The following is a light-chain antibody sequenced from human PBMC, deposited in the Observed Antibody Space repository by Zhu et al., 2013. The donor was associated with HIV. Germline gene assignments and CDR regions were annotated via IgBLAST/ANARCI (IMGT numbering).Light chain of an antibody. V-gene: IGKV3-20*01. CDR3: QQYNNWPPRVT. CDR1: QNIGRNS. Sequence: EIVLTQSPGTLALSPGERATLSCRASQNIGRNSLAWYQQKPGQPPRVLIYDASSRATGIPDRFSGSGSGTDFTLTISSLQSEDFAVYFCQQYNNWPPRVTFGQGTRLEIK. CDR2: DAS. J-gene: IGKJ5*01.